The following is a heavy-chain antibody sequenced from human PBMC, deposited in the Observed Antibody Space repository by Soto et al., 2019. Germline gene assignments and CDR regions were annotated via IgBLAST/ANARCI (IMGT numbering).Heavy chain of an antibody. D-gene: IGHD2-21*02. V-gene: IGHV1-69*05. CDR1: GGTFSSYA. Sequence: ASVKVSCKASGGTFSSYAISWVRQAPGQGLEWMGGIIPIFGTANYAQKLQERITITRDLSTSTAYMELGSLRSEDTAVYFCAAEVYLGGDCCHFDYWGQGSLVTVSS. J-gene: IGHJ4*02. CDR3: AAEVYLGGDCCHFDY. CDR2: IIPIFGTA.